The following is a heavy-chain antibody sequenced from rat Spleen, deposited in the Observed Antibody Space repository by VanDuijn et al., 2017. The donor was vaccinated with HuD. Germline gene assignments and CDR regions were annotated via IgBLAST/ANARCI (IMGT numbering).Heavy chain of an antibody. D-gene: IGHD1-2*01. J-gene: IGHJ3*01. CDR3: TREDSSYIPFAY. CDR1: GFTFNYYW. V-gene: IGHV5-31*01. CDR2: ITNAGGGT. Sequence: EVQLVESGGGLVHPGRSLKLSCVTSGFTFNYYWMTWIRQAPGKGLEWVASITNAGGGTHYPDSVKGRFTISRDIAKSTLYLQMNSLRSEDTATYYCTREDSSYIPFAYWGQGTLVTVSS.